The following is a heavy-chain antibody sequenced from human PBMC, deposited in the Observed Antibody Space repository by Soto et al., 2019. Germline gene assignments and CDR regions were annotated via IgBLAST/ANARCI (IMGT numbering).Heavy chain of an antibody. D-gene: IGHD6-19*01. Sequence: PGGSLRLSCAASGFTFSGYEMHWVRQAPGKGLEWLSYISSGGTTKHYADSVKGRFTISRDNPKNSLYLQMNSLRAEDTAVYYCARSGWIDYWGQGTLVTVSS. CDR3: ARSGWIDY. V-gene: IGHV3-48*03. CDR2: ISSGGTTK. CDR1: GFTFSGYE. J-gene: IGHJ4*02.